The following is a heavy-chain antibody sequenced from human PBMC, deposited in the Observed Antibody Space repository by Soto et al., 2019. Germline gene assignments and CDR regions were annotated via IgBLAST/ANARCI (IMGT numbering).Heavy chain of an antibody. CDR3: ARGFLVPAAVPASGMDV. D-gene: IGHD2-2*01. CDR2: INAGNGNT. CDR1: GYTFTSYA. V-gene: IGHV1-3*01. J-gene: IGHJ6*02. Sequence: ASVKVSCKXSGYTFTSYAMHWVRQAPGQRLEWMGWINAGNGNTKYSQKFQGRVTITRDTSASTAYMELSSLRSEDTAVYYCARGFLVPAAVPASGMDVWGQGTTVTVSS.